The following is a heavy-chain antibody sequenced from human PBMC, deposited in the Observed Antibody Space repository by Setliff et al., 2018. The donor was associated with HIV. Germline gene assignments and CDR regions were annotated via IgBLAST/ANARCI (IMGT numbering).Heavy chain of an antibody. J-gene: IGHJ5*02. Sequence: GGSLRLSCVASGFAFSTFDMNWVRQTPGKGLEWVAAVGVDSDATYYADSVRGRFAVSRDNAKNSLYLQMNSLRAEDTAIYYCARDYTRTFWEYNWYDVWGQGTLVTVSS. CDR2: VGVDSDAT. V-gene: IGHV3-23*01. CDR1: GFAFSTFD. D-gene: IGHD3-3*01. CDR3: ARDYTRTFWEYNWYDV.